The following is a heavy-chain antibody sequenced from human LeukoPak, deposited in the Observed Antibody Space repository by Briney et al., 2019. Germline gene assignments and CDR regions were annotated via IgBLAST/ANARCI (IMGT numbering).Heavy chain of an antibody. D-gene: IGHD1-26*01. V-gene: IGHV4-59*01. CDR3: ARGVAGSGSTPKY. J-gene: IGHJ4*02. CDR2: IYYNGKT. CDR1: GGSISSYY. Sequence: MSSEALSLTCTVSGGSISSYYWIWIRQPPGKGLEWIGFIYYNGKTNYNPSLKSRVTISEDSSRSQSSLKLTSVTAADTAVYYCARGVAGSGSTPKYWGQGTLVTVSS.